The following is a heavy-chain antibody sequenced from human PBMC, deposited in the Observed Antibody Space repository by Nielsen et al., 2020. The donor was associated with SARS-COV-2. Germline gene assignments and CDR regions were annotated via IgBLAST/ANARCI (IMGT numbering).Heavy chain of an antibody. V-gene: IGHV4-39*01. D-gene: IGHD3-3*01. Sequence: SETLSLTCSVSGASISSSNNYYWGWIRQSPGKGLEWIGSIYYNGNTFYNPSLRSRATMFVDTSKNQFSLTLTSVTAADTAIYYCARLAAFNDFWRGYYTPYYYYMDVWGKGTRVPVS. J-gene: IGHJ6*03. CDR2: IYYNGNT. CDR3: ARLAAFNDFWRGYYTPYYYYMDV. CDR1: GASISSSNNYY.